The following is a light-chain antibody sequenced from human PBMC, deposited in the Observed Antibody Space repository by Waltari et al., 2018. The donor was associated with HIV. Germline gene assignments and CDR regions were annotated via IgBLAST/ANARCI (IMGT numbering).Light chain of an antibody. Sequence: DIQMTQSPSSLSASVGDRVSITCQANEDIGRYLNWYQQKPGKAPQLLIHDASNLETGVPSWFSGSGSGTDFTLTITSLHPEDFATYYCQQGHTLPITFGGGT. J-gene: IGKJ4*01. V-gene: IGKV1-33*01. CDR1: EDIGRY. CDR3: QQGHTLPIT. CDR2: DAS.